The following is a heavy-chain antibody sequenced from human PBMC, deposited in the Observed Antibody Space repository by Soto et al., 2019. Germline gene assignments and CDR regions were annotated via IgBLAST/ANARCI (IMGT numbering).Heavy chain of an antibody. CDR3: VLSSSWYGSVDY. CDR1: GGSISSYY. CDR2: IYYSGST. J-gene: IGHJ4*02. V-gene: IGHV4-59*08. Sequence: SETLSLTCTVSGGSISSYYWSWIRQPPGKGLEWIGYIYYSGSTNYNPSLKSRVTISVDTSKNQFSLKLSSVTAADTAVYYCVLSSSWYGSVDYWGQGTLVNVSS. D-gene: IGHD6-13*01.